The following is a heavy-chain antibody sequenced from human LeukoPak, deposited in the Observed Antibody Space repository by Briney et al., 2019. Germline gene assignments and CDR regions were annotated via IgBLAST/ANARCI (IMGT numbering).Heavy chain of an antibody. J-gene: IGHJ4*02. CDR2: IIPIFGTA. V-gene: IGHV1-69*13. Sequence: GASVKVSCKASGGTFSSYAISWVRQAPGQGLEWMGGIIPIFGTANYAQKFQGRVTITADESTSTAYMELSSLRSEDTAVYYCARAGSYGYDWYYFDYWGQGTLVTVSS. CDR3: ARAGSYGYDWYYFDY. D-gene: IGHD5-18*01. CDR1: GGTFSSYA.